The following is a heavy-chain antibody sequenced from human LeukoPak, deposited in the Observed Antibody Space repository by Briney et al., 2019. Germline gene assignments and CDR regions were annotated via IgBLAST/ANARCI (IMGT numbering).Heavy chain of an antibody. D-gene: IGHD3-3*01. V-gene: IGHV3-11*01. Sequence: GQSLRLSCAASGFTFSDYYMSWVRQAPGKGLEWVSYISSSGSTIYYADSVKGRFTITRDNAKNSLYLQMNSMRAEDTAVYYCAREYYDFWGGYYRGFDYWGQGTLVTVSS. J-gene: IGHJ4*02. CDR2: ISSSGSTI. CDR1: GFTFSDYY. CDR3: AREYYDFWGGYYRGFDY.